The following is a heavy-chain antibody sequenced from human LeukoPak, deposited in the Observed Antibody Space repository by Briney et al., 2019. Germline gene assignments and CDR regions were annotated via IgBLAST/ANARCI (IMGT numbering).Heavy chain of an antibody. J-gene: IGHJ4*02. CDR3: ARGIVGATGVDY. Sequence: ASVKVSCKASGYTFTGYYMHWVRQAPGQGLEWMGWINPSSGGTNYAQKFQGRVTMTRDTSISTAYMELSRLRSDDTAVYYCARGIVGATGVDYWGQGTLVTVSS. CDR1: GYTFTGYY. V-gene: IGHV1-2*02. D-gene: IGHD1-26*01. CDR2: INPSSGGT.